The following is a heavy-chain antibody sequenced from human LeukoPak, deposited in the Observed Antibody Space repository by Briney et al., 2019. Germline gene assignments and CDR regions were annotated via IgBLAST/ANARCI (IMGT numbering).Heavy chain of an antibody. Sequence: PGGSLRLSCAASGFTFDDYAMHWVRQAPGKGLEWVSGISWNSGSIGYADSVKGRFTISRDNAKNSLYLQMNSLRAEDTALYYCAKGGWYGDYFDYWGQGTLVTVSS. CDR1: GFTFDDYA. CDR2: ISWNSGSI. D-gene: IGHD6-19*01. J-gene: IGHJ4*02. V-gene: IGHV3-9*01. CDR3: AKGGWYGDYFDY.